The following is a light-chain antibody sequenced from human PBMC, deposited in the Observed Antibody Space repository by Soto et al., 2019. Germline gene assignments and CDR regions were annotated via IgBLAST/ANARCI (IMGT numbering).Light chain of an antibody. CDR1: SSNIGTNT. V-gene: IGLV1-44*01. J-gene: IGLJ2*01. Sequence: QSVPTQAPSASGTPGQRVTISCSGSSSNIGTNTVNWYQQLPGTAPKLLIYNDNQRPSGVPDRFSGSKSDTSASLAICGLQSDDEADYYCAAWDGSLKGVVFGGGTKLTVL. CDR2: NDN. CDR3: AAWDGSLKGVV.